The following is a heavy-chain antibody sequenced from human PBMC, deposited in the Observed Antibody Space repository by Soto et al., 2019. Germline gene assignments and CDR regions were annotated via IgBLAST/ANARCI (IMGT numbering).Heavy chain of an antibody. D-gene: IGHD1-26*01. CDR1: GFTFSSYS. V-gene: IGHV3-48*01. CDR2: ISTTGSSI. CDR3: ARDLLWPNFPFDS. J-gene: IGHJ4*02. Sequence: PGGSLRLSCAASGFTFSSYSMDWVRQAPGKGLEWVSYISTTGSSISCADSVKDRFTISRDNAKNSLYLQMNSLRAEDTAVYNCARDLLWPNFPFDSWGQGTLVTLAS.